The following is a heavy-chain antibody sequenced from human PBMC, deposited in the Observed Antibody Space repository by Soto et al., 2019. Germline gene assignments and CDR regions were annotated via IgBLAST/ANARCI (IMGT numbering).Heavy chain of an antibody. CDR2: ISNDGNKR. V-gene: IGHV3-30*18. J-gene: IGHJ4*02. D-gene: IGHD1-26*01. CDR3: VKAPTWEGIWYFDC. Sequence: LRLSCAASGFNFLNYGMFWVRQAPGKGLEWVAAISNDGNKRYDVDSVKGRFTISRDNSKNTLYLQMNSLRAEDTGIYYCVKAPTWEGIWYFDCRGQGIPVTVSS. CDR1: GFNFLNYG.